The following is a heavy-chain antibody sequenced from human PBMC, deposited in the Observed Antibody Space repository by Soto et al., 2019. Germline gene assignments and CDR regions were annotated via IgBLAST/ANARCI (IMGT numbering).Heavy chain of an antibody. CDR3: ARDFPYYYDSSGYLDY. J-gene: IGHJ4*02. V-gene: IGHV1-18*03. CDR1: GYTFTSYG. CDR2: ISAYNGNT. D-gene: IGHD3-22*01. Sequence: ASVKVSCKASGYTFTSYGISWVRQAPGQGLEWMGWISAYNGNTNYAQKLQGRVTMTTDTSKSTAYMELRSLRSDDMAVYYCARDFPYYYDSSGYLDYWGQGTLVTVSS.